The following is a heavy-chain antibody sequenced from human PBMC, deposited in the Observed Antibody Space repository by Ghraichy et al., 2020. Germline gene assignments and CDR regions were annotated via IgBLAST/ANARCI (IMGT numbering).Heavy chain of an antibody. CDR2: INPNSGGT. J-gene: IGHJ6*02. V-gene: IGHV1-2*04. Sequence: ASVKVSCKASGYTFTGYYMHWVRQAPGQGLEWMGWINPNSGGTNYAQKFQGWVTMTRDTSISTAYMELSRLRSDDTAVYYCARGPSGYYNHYYGMDVWGQGTTVTVSS. CDR1: GYTFTGYY. D-gene: IGHD3-3*01. CDR3: ARGPSGYYNHYYGMDV.